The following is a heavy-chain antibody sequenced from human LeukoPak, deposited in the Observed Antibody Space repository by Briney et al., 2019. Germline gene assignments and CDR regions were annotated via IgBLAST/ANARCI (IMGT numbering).Heavy chain of an antibody. CDR2: IYSGGRT. Sequence: GGSLRLSCAASGFTFDDYGMSWVRQAPGKGLEWVSVIYSGGRTYYGDSVKGRFTFSRDNSKNTLYLQMNSLRAEDTAVYYCARVLSGRGSLYSYYYYMDVWGKGTTVTISS. CDR3: ARVLSGRGSLYSYYYYMDV. J-gene: IGHJ6*03. CDR1: GFTFDDYG. V-gene: IGHV3-53*01. D-gene: IGHD3-10*01.